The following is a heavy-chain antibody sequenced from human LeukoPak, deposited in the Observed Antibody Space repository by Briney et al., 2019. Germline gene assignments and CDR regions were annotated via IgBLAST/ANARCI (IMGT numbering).Heavy chain of an antibody. V-gene: IGHV4-39*07. CDR3: ARGLSAPSLYYDSSGYLDY. CDR1: GGSISSSSYY. J-gene: IGHJ4*02. D-gene: IGHD3-22*01. CDR2: MYYSGST. Sequence: PSETLSLTCTVSGGSISSSSYYWGWIRQPPGKGLEWIGSMYYSGSTNYNPSLKSRVTISVDTSKNQFSLKLSSVTAADTAVYYCARGLSAPSLYYDSSGYLDYWGQGTLVTVSS.